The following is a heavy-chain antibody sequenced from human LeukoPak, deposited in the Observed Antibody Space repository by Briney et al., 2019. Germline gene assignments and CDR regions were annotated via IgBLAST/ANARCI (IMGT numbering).Heavy chain of an antibody. D-gene: IGHD3-10*01. J-gene: IGHJ6*02. CDR2: IYHSGST. V-gene: IGHV4-4*02. Sequence: SETLSLTCAVSGGSISSSNWWSWVRQPPGKGLEWIGEIYHSGSTNYNPSLKSRVTISVDKSKNQFSLKLSSVTAADTAVYYCARDSHGSGSYYKDPYGDYYYGMDVWGQGTTVTVSS. CDR1: GGSISSSNW. CDR3: ARDSHGSGSYYKDPYGDYYYGMDV.